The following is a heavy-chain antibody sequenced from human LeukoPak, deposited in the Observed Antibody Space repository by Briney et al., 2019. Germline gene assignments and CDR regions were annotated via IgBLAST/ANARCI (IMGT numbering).Heavy chain of an antibody. CDR2: IYYSGST. Sequence: SETLSLTCTVSGGSISSDHWNWIRQPPGKGLEWIGCIYYSGSTYYNPSLKSRVTISVDMSKSQFSLRLTSVTAADTAVYYCARKNDFDIWGQGTLDTVSS. D-gene: IGHD2/OR15-2a*01. CDR3: ARKNDFDI. J-gene: IGHJ3*02. CDR1: GGSISSDH. V-gene: IGHV4-59*01.